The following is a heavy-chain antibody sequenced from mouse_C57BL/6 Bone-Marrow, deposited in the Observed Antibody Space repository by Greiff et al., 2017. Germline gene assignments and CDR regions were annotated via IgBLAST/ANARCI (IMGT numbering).Heavy chain of an antibody. Sequence: DVKLVESGGGLVQPGGSLKLSCAASGFTFSDYYMYWVRQTPEKRLEWVAYISNGGGSTYYPDTVKGRVTISRDNAKNTLYLQMSRLKSEDTAMYYCARRRGWYFDVWGTGTTVTVSS. V-gene: IGHV5-12*01. CDR3: ARRRGWYFDV. CDR1: GFTFSDYY. CDR2: ISNGGGST. J-gene: IGHJ1*03.